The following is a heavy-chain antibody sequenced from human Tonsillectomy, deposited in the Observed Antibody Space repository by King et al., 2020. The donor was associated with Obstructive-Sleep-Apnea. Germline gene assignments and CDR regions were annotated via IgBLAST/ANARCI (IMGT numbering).Heavy chain of an antibody. J-gene: IGHJ3*02. CDR3: SGAPYSGIYYLAFYI. CDR2: IYYSGST. D-gene: IGHD1-26*01. Sequence: VQLQESGPGLVKPSQTLSLTCTVSGGSISNGGYYWNWIRQHPGKGLEWIGYIYYSGSTYYNPSLKSRVSISVETSKNHFSLKLSSVTAADTAVFYCSGAPYSGIYYLAFYIWGQGTMVTVSS. V-gene: IGHV4-31*03. CDR1: GGSISNGGYY.